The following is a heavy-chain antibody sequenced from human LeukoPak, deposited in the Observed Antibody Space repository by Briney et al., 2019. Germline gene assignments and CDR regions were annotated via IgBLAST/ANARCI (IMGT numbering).Heavy chain of an antibody. Sequence: GGSLRLSCAAPGFTFSSYWMHWVRQAPGKGLVWVSYISGDGSSTTYADSVKGRFTISRDNAKNTLDLQMNSLRAEDTAVYYCARGGWGTAIDYWAQGTLVTVSS. J-gene: IGHJ4*02. CDR3: ARGGWGTAIDY. D-gene: IGHD1-7*01. V-gene: IGHV3-74*01. CDR2: ISGDGSST. CDR1: GFTFSSYW.